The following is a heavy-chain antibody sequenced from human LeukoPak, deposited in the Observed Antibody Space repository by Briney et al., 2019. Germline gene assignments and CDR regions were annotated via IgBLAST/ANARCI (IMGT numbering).Heavy chain of an antibody. J-gene: IGHJ5*02. CDR3: AKALGIAAAIDP. V-gene: IGHV3-66*02. CDR2: IYSSDNT. D-gene: IGHD6-13*01. CDR1: GFTVSGNY. Sequence: PGGSLRLSCAASGFTVSGNYMSWVRQAPGKGLEWVSVIYSSDNTYYIDSVKGRFTISRDNSKNTLYLQMNSLRAEDTAVYYCAKALGIAAAIDPWGQGTLVTVSS.